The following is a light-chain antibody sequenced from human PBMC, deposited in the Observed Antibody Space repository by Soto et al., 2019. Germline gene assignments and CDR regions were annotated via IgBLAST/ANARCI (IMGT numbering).Light chain of an antibody. CDR3: SSYTRSTSLV. J-gene: IGLJ2*01. V-gene: IGLV2-14*01. Sequence: QSVLTQPASVSGSPGQSITISCTGTSSDVGGYHYVSWYQQHPGKPPKLIIYEVSYRPSGVSNRFSGSKSGNTASLTISGLQAEDEADYYCSSYTRSTSLVFGGGTKLTVL. CDR1: SSDVGGYHY. CDR2: EVS.